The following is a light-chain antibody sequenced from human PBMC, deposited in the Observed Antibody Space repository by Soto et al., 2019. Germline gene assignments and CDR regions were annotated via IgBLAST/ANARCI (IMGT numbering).Light chain of an antibody. CDR3: CSYAGSSTPGV. CDR2: EGS. J-gene: IGLJ3*02. CDR1: SCDVVSYNP. V-gene: IGLV2-23*01. Sequence: QSALTQPASVSGSPVQSSTIAWTGTSCDVVSYNPVSCSQQRPGKAPKLMIYEGSKRPSGVSNRFSGSKSGNTASLTISALQAEDEDDYYGCSYAGSSTPGVFGGGTKLTVL.